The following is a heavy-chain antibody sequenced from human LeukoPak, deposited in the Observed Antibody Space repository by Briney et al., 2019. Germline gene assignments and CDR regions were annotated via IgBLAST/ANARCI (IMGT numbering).Heavy chain of an antibody. Sequence: SETLSLTCAVYGGSFSGYYWSWIRQPPGKGLEWIGEINHSGSTNYNPSLKSRVTISVDTSKNQFSLKLSSVTAADTAVYYCARGRGLGYCSSTSCYYSSWFDPWGQGTLVTVSS. CDR1: GGSFSGYY. CDR3: ARGRGLGYCSSTSCYYSSWFDP. D-gene: IGHD2-2*01. J-gene: IGHJ5*02. V-gene: IGHV4-34*01. CDR2: INHSGST.